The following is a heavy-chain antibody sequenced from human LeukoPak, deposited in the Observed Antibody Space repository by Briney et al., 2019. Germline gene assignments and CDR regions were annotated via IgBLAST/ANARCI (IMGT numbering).Heavy chain of an antibody. V-gene: IGHV3-21*01. D-gene: IGHD2-2*01. CDR2: ISSSSSYI. J-gene: IGHJ6*03. CDR3: ARVPGYCSSTSCYSYYYYYYMDV. Sequence: GGSLRLSCAASGFTFSSYSMNWVRQAPGKGLEWVSSISSSSSYIYYADSVKGRFTISRDNAKNSLYLQMNSLRAEDTAVYYCARVPGYCSSTSCYSYYYYYYMDVWGKGTTVTVSS. CDR1: GFTFSSYS.